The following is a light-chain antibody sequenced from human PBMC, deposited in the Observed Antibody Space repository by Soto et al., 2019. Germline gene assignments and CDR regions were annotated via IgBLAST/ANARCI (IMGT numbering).Light chain of an antibody. CDR1: QSVTSSY. CDR2: GAS. CDR3: QQHGSSSWT. V-gene: IGKV3-20*01. Sequence: EIVLTQSPGTLSLSPGEKATLSCRAGQSVTSSYLAGYQQKPGQAPRLLIYGASSRATGIPDRFSGSGSGTDFTLTISRLEPEDFAVYYCQQHGSSSWTFGQGTKVEIK. J-gene: IGKJ1*01.